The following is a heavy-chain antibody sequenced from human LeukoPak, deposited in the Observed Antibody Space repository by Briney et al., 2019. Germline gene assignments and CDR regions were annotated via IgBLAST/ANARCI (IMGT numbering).Heavy chain of an antibody. CDR2: IGTAGET. Sequence: PGGSLRLSCAASGFSFSSYYMHWVRQIIGKGLEWVSVIGTAGETLYARSARGRFTISRENAKNSLYLQMNSLRAGDTAVYYCARSVAGSSWFDPWGQGNLVTVSS. CDR3: ARSVAGSSWFDP. V-gene: IGHV3-13*01. CDR1: GFSFSSYY. J-gene: IGHJ5*02. D-gene: IGHD6-19*01.